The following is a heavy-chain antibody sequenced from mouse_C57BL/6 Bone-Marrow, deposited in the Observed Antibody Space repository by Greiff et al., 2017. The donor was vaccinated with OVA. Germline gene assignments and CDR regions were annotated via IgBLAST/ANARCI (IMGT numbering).Heavy chain of an antibody. CDR2: IRSKSNNYAT. V-gene: IGHV10-1*01. Sequence: EVQRVESGGGLVQPKGSLKLSCAASGFSFNTYAMNWVRQAPGKGLEWVARIRSKSNNYATYYADSVKDRFTISSDDSESMLYLQMNNLKTEDTAMYYGESSEDYGSSYDYAMGYWGQGTSVTVAS. CDR3: ESSEDYGSSYDYAMGY. D-gene: IGHD1-1*01. CDR1: GFSFNTYA. J-gene: IGHJ4*01.